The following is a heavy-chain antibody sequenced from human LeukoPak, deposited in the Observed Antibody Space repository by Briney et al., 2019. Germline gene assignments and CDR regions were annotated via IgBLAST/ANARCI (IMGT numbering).Heavy chain of an antibody. J-gene: IGHJ4*02. CDR1: GFTFHDYY. V-gene: IGHV3-11*01. D-gene: IGHD2-21*02. Sequence: GGSLRLSCAASGFTFHDYYMTWIRQPPGKGLEWISYISSTTNTQYYADSVRGRFTISRDNAQKSLYLQMNSLRAEDTAIYYCARDDDFRLGHWGQGTLVTVSS. CDR3: ARDDDFRLGH. CDR2: ISSTTNTQ.